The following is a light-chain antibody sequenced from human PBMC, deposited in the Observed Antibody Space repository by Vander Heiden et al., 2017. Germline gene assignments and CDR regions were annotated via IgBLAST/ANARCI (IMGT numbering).Light chain of an antibody. J-gene: IGLJ3*02. CDR1: SSNIGSNT. CDR2: SNN. CDR3: AAWDDSLNGSWV. Sequence: QSVLTQPPSASGTPGQRVTISCSGSSSNIGSNTVNWYQQLPGTAPKLLIYSNNQRPSGVPDRCSGSKSGTSASLAISGLQSEDEADDYCAAWDDSLNGSWVFGGGTKLTVI. V-gene: IGLV1-44*01.